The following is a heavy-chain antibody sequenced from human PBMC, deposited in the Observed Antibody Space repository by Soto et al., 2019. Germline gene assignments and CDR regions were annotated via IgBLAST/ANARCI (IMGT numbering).Heavy chain of an antibody. V-gene: IGHV3-48*02. CDR2: ISSSSSPI. CDR3: AREGYCSSTSCVEY. Sequence: GGSLRLSCAASRFTFSTYSMNLVRQAPGKGLEWVSYISSSSSPIYYADSVKCRFTIARDNAKNSLYLQMNRLRDEDTAVYYCAREGYCSSTSCVEYWGQGTLVRVSS. CDR1: RFTFSTYS. J-gene: IGHJ4*02. D-gene: IGHD2-2*01.